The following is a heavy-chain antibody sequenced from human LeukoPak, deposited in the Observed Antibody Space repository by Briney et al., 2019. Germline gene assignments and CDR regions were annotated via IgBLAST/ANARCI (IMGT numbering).Heavy chain of an antibody. J-gene: IGHJ3*01. CDR1: GFSLSTSGMC. CDR2: IDWDDDK. D-gene: IGHD1-26*01. CDR3: ARTLPEWDDAFDV. V-gene: IGHV2-70*11. Sequence: TESGPALVKPTQTLTLTCTFSGFSLSTSGMCVGWIRQPPGKALEWLARIDWDDDKYYSTSLETRLTISKDTSRNQVVLTMTNMDPVDTATYYCARTLPEWDDAFDVWGQGTMVTVSS.